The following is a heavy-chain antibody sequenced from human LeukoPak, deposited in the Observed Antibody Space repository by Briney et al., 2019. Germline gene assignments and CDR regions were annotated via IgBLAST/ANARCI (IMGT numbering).Heavy chain of an antibody. CDR3: ARDPFGAKGLFHS. Sequence: GGSLRLSCAASGFTVSSNYMSWVRQAPGKGLEWVSIIYSGGTTYYADSVKGRFTISRDISKNTLYLQMNSLRAEDTAVYYCARDPFGAKGLFHSWGQGTLVTVSS. CDR2: IYSGGTT. D-gene: IGHD1-26*01. CDR1: GFTVSSNY. V-gene: IGHV3-53*01. J-gene: IGHJ4*02.